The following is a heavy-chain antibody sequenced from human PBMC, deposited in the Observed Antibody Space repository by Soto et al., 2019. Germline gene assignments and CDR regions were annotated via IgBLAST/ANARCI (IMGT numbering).Heavy chain of an antibody. CDR2: IKSKTDGGTT. CDR1: GFTFSNAW. CDR3: TTDPVTMIVVVPSSG. D-gene: IGHD3-22*01. J-gene: IGHJ4*02. V-gene: IGHV3-15*07. Sequence: GGSLRLSCAASGFTFSNAWMNWVRQAPGKGLEWVGRIKSKTDGGTTDYAAHVKGRFTISRDDSKNTLYLQMNSLKTEDTAVYYCTTDPVTMIVVVPSSGWGQGTLVTVSS.